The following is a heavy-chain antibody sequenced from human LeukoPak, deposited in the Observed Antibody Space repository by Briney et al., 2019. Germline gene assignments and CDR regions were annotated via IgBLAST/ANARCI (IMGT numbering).Heavy chain of an antibody. D-gene: IGHD3-3*01. J-gene: IGHJ4*02. CDR2: IYPGDSDT. CDR3: ASPHMGGAYDFVFDY. V-gene: IGHV5-51*01. Sequence: GESLKISCKGSGYSFTSYWIGWVRQMLGKGLEWMGIIYPGDSDTRYSPSFQGQVTISADKSISTAYLQWSSLKASDTAMYYCASPHMGGAYDFVFDYWGQGTLVTVSS. CDR1: GYSFTSYW.